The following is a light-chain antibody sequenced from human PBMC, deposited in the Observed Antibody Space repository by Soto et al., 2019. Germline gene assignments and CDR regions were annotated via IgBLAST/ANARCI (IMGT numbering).Light chain of an antibody. CDR1: SSDVGGYNY. CDR3: SSYTSSSTRA. V-gene: IGLV2-14*01. Sequence: QSVLTQPASVSRSPGQSITISCTGTSSDVGGYNYVSWYQQHPGKVPKLMIYDVSNRPSGVSNRFSGSKSDNTASLTISGLQAEDEADYYCSSYTSSSTRAFGGGTKLTVL. J-gene: IGLJ2*01. CDR2: DVS.